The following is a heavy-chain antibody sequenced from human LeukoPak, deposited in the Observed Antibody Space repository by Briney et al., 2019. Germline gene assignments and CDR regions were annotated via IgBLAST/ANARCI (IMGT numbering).Heavy chain of an antibody. D-gene: IGHD6-13*01. J-gene: IGHJ6*02. Sequence: SETLSLTCTVSGGVISIYGWSWFRQPPGKGLEWIGEVYYSGSTDYNPSLKSRVTISTDTSNNQVSLKLNSVTAADTAVYYCARLSRIASAGDYDYRSLDVWGQGTTVTVSS. CDR2: VYYSGST. CDR1: GGVISIYG. CDR3: ARLSRIASAGDYDYRSLDV. V-gene: IGHV4-59*13.